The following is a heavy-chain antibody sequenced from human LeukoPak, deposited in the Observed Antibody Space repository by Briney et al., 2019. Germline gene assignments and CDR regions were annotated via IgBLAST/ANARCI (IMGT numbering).Heavy chain of an antibody. CDR1: GYTFTSYY. D-gene: IGHD6-19*01. CDR3: ARDYTSGWYGD. J-gene: IGHJ4*02. Sequence: ASVKVSCKASGYTFTSYYMHWVRQAPGQGLEWMGIINPSGGSTGYAQKFQGRVTMTRDMSTSIVYMEVSSLRSEDTAVYYCARDYTSGWYGDWGQGTLVIVSS. V-gene: IGHV1-46*01. CDR2: INPSGGST.